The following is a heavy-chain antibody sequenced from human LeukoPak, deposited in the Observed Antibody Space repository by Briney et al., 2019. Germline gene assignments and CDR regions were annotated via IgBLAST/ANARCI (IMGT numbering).Heavy chain of an antibody. CDR1: GGSISSGDYY. J-gene: IGHJ4*02. D-gene: IGHD2-8*01. CDR2: IYYSGST. CDR3: ASYPVSATYYFDY. Sequence: PSETLSLTCTVSGGSISSGDYYWSWIRQPPGKGLEWIGYIYYSGSTYYNPSLKSRVTISVDTSKNQFSLKLSSVTAADTAVYYCASYPVSATYYFDYWGQGTLVTVSS. V-gene: IGHV4-30-4*01.